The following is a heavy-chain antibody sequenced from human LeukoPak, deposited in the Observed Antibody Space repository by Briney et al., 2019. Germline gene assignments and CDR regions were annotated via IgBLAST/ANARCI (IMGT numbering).Heavy chain of an antibody. CDR3: ARAEGYCSGGSCYYYYYMDV. CDR1: GFTFSSYG. J-gene: IGHJ6*03. V-gene: IGHV3-21*01. D-gene: IGHD2-15*01. Sequence: GGSLRLSCAASGFTFSSYGMNWVRQAPGKGLEWVSSISSSSSYIYYADSVKGRFTISRDNAKNSLYLQMNSLRAEDTAVYYCARAEGYCSGGSCYYYYYMDVWGKGTTVTVSS. CDR2: ISSSSSYI.